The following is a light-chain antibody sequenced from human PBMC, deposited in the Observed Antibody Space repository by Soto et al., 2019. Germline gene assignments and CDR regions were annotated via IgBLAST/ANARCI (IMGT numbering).Light chain of an antibody. Sequence: QSALTQPASVSGSPGQSITISCTGTSSDVGSYNLVSWYQQHPGKAPKVMIYEGSKRPSGVSNRFSVSKSGNTASLTISGLQAEDETDYYCCSYAGSSTYVFGTGTQLTVL. V-gene: IGLV2-23*01. J-gene: IGLJ1*01. CDR3: CSYAGSSTYV. CDR2: EGS. CDR1: SSDVGSYNL.